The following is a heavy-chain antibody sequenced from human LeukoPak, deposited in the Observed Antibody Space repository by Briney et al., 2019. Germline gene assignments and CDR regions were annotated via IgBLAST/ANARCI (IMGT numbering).Heavy chain of an antibody. V-gene: IGHV1-69*05. J-gene: IGHJ4*02. CDR2: IIPIFGTA. CDR3: ARAREPGSYSSSSDY. D-gene: IGHD6-6*01. CDR1: GGTFSSYA. Sequence: SSVKVSCKASGGTFSSYAISWVRQAPGQGLEWMGRIIPIFGTANYAQKFRGRVTITTDESTSTAYMELSSLRSEDTAVYYCARAREPGSYSSSSDYWGQGTLVTVSS.